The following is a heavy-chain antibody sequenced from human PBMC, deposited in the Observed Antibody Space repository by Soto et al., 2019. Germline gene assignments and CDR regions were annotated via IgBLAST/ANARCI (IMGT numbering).Heavy chain of an antibody. J-gene: IGHJ5*02. Sequence: QVQLQESGPGLLKPSQTLSLTCSVSGGSISSRDYYWSRIRQHPGKGLEWIGYIYYSGSTYYNPSLKSRVTISVDTSKNQFSLKLSSVTAADTAVYYCARWWSGSRQGFDPWGQGTLVTVSS. CDR2: IYYSGST. CDR1: GGSISSRDYY. CDR3: ARWWSGSRQGFDP. V-gene: IGHV4-31*03. D-gene: IGHD3-3*01.